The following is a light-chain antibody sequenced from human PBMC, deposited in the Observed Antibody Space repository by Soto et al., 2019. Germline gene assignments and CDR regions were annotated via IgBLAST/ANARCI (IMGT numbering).Light chain of an antibody. CDR2: KIN. CDR1: SSDVGGSNY. J-gene: IGLJ1*01. V-gene: IGLV2-14*01. Sequence: QSALTQPASVSGYPGQSITISCTGTSSDVGGSNYVSWYQQYPGKVPKLLINKINNRPSGVSDRFSGSKSAYTASLTISGLPAEDEADYFCTSSTRDSLYVFGTGTKLTVL. CDR3: TSSTRDSLYV.